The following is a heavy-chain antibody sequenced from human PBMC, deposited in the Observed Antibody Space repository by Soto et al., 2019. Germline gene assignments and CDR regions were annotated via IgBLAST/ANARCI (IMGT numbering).Heavy chain of an antibody. V-gene: IGHV4-34*01. CDR2: INHSGST. CDR1: GGSFSGYY. J-gene: IGHJ6*03. D-gene: IGHD3-10*01. Sequence: PSETLSLTCAVYGGSFSGYYWSWIRQPPGKGLEWIGEINHSGSTNYNPSLKSRVTISVDTSNNQFSLKLSCLTAADTAVYYCARGPRSAITMARGVTHYLEVWGKGTTVTVS. CDR3: ARGPRSAITMARGVTHYLEV.